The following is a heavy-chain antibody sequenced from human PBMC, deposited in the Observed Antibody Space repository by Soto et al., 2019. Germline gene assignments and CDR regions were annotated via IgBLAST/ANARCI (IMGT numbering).Heavy chain of an antibody. J-gene: IGHJ6*02. Sequence: PGGSLRLSCAASGFTFSNAWMSWVRQAPGKGLEWVGRIKSKTDGGTTDYAAPVKGRFTISRDDSKNTLYLQMNSLKTEDTAVYYCTTDIVVVPADAGMDVWGQGTTVTVSS. CDR1: GFTFSNAW. V-gene: IGHV3-15*01. CDR2: IKSKTDGGTT. D-gene: IGHD2-2*01. CDR3: TTDIVVVPADAGMDV.